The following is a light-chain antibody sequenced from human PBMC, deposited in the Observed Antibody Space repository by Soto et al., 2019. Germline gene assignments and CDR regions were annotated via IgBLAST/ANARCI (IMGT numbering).Light chain of an antibody. CDR3: QQYGSSPPRFT. V-gene: IGKV3-20*01. CDR2: GAS. Sequence: EIVLTQSPGTLSLSPGERATLSCRASQSVSSSYLAWYQQKPGQAPRPLIYGASSRATGIPDRFSGSGSGTDFTLTISRLEPEDFAVYYCQQYGSSPPRFTFGPGTKVDIK. CDR1: QSVSSSY. J-gene: IGKJ3*01.